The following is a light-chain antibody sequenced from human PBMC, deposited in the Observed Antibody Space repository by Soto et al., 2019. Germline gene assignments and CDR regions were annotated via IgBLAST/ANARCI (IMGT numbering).Light chain of an antibody. CDR1: QSVSSN. V-gene: IGKV3D-15*01. CDR3: QQYNNWPPLT. CDR2: GAS. Sequence: EIVMTQSPATLSVSPGERATLSCRASQSVSSNLAWYQQKPGQAPRLLIYGASTRATGIPARFSGSGSGTEFTLTNISLQSEDFAVYYCQQYNNWPPLTFGQGTKVEIK. J-gene: IGKJ1*01.